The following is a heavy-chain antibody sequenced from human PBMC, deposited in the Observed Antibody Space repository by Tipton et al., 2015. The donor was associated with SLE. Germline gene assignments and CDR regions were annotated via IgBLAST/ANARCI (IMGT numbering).Heavy chain of an antibody. CDR3: ARECPGTGCLDY. Sequence: QLVQSGAEVRKPGASVKVSCKASGYPFTNYGISWVRQAPGQGLEWLGWISTNNGDTKYAQRFQGRVTMTTDTSTSTTYMELRSPRSDDSAIYYCARECPGTGCLDYWGQGTLVTVSS. D-gene: IGHD2-8*02. V-gene: IGHV1-18*01. J-gene: IGHJ4*02. CDR2: ISTNNGDT. CDR1: GYPFTNYG.